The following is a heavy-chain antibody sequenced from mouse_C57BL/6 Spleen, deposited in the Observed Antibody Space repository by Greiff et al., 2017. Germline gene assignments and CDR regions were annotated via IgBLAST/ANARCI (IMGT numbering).Heavy chain of an antibody. CDR2: IYPGDGDT. D-gene: IGHD2-4*01. Sequence: VQLQQSGAELVKPGASVKLSCKASGYAFSSYWMTWVKQRPGKGLEWIGKIYPGDGDTNYNGKFKGKATLTADKSSSTAYLQLSRLTSEDSAVYCCARIYDCDRAWFAYWGQGTLVTVSA. V-gene: IGHV1-80*01. CDR3: ARIYDCDRAWFAY. J-gene: IGHJ3*01. CDR1: GYAFSSYW.